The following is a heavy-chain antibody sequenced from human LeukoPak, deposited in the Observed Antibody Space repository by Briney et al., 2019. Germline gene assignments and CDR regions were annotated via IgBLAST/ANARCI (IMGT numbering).Heavy chain of an antibody. J-gene: IGHJ2*01. CDR2: IYTSGST. CDR1: GYSISSGYY. V-gene: IGHV4-4*07. CDR3: ARGCSSSWYWYFDL. D-gene: IGHD6-13*01. Sequence: PSETLSLTCAVSGYSISSGYYWGWIRQPAGKGLEWIGRIYTSGSTNYNPSLKSRVTMSVDTSKNQFSLKLSSVTAADTAVYYCARGCSSSWYWYFDLWGRGTLVTVSS.